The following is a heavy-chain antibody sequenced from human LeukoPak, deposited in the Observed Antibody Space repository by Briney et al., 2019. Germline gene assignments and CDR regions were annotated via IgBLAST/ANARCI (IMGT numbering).Heavy chain of an antibody. CDR3: ARGRGWWYYYYYMDV. V-gene: IGHV4-39*07. Sequence: KSSETLSLTCTVSGGSISSSSYYWGWIRQPPGKGLEWIGEINHSGSTNYNPSLKSRVTISVDTSKNQFSLKLSSVTAADTAVYYCARGRGWWYYYYYMDVWGKGTTVTVSS. J-gene: IGHJ6*03. D-gene: IGHD2-15*01. CDR2: INHSGST. CDR1: GGSISSSSYY.